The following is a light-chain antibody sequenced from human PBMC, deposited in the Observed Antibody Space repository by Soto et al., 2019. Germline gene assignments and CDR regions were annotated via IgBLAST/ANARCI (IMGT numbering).Light chain of an antibody. CDR3: QSYDSSLSGHVV. J-gene: IGLJ2*01. CDR2: GNS. Sequence: QSVLTQPTSVSGAPGQRVTISCTGSSSNIGAGYDVHWYQQLPGTAPKLLIYGNSNRPSGVPDRCSGSKSGTSASLAITGLQAEDEADYYCQSYDSSLSGHVVFGGGTKVTVL. CDR1: SSNIGAGYD. V-gene: IGLV1-40*01.